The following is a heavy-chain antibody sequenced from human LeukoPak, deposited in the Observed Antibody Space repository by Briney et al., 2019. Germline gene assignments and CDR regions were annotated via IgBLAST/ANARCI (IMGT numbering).Heavy chain of an antibody. CDR1: GFTFKNFA. D-gene: IGHD1-26*01. Sequence: GGSLRLSCVGSGFTFKNFAMSWVRQAPGKGLDWVSAISPTSVSTYYADSVKGRFTISRDNSKNTLYLQMNSLSAEDTAVYYCARGEIDYWGQGTLVTVSS. J-gene: IGHJ4*02. CDR2: ISPTSVST. CDR3: ARGEIDY. V-gene: IGHV3-23*01.